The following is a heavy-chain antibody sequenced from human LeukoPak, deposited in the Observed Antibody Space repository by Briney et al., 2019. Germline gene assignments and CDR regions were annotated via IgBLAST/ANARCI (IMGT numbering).Heavy chain of an antibody. D-gene: IGHD1-26*01. CDR1: GFTFSSYG. CDR3: ARDASAYSGSYLDY. Sequence: GGSLRLSCAASGFTFSSYGMHWVRQAPGKGLEWVAVIWYDGSRKYYADSVKGRFSISRDNSKNTLDLQMDSLRAEDTAVYYCARDASAYSGSYLDYWGQGTLVSVSS. V-gene: IGHV3-33*01. J-gene: IGHJ4*02. CDR2: IWYDGSRK.